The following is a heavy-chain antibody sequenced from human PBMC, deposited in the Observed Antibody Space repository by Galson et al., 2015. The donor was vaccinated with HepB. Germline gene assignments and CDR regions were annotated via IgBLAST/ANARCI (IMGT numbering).Heavy chain of an antibody. D-gene: IGHD3-10*01. Sequence: SVKVSCKASGYKFTSYDMHWVRQAPGQGLEWMGIINPSGGSTDYAQKFQGRLTMTRDTSTSTVFMELSSLRSEDTAVYHCARGVLLWDGPDYWGQGTLVTVSS. CDR1: GYKFTSYD. CDR2: INPSGGST. J-gene: IGHJ4*02. CDR3: ARGVLLWDGPDY. V-gene: IGHV1-46*01.